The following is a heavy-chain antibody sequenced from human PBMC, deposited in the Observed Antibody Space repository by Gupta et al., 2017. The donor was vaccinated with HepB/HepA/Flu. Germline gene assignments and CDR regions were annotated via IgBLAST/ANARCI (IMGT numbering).Heavy chain of an antibody. CDR2: IIPLFRTP. CDR3: ARESPKQLGTNFYYHYYMGV. D-gene: IGHD1-1*01. Sequence: QVQLVDSGAEVKQPGSSVNVPCKAPGGSFSSYGFNWVRQAPGQGLEWMGGIIPLFRTPHYAQKFERRLTITADESTGTAYMELSTLTSEDTAVYYCARESPKQLGTNFYYHYYMGVWDKGTAVIVSS. CDR1: GGSFSSYG. V-gene: IGHV1-69*01. J-gene: IGHJ6*03.